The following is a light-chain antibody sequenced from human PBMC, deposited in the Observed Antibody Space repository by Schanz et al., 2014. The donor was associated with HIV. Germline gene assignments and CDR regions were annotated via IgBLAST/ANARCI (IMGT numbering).Light chain of an antibody. V-gene: IGLV1-44*01. CDR1: SSNIGTNT. CDR3: AAWDDSLKGVV. Sequence: QSVLTQPPSASGTPGQRVTISCSGSSSNIGTNTVNWYQHLPGTAPKLLMHTNNQRPSGVPDRFSGSKSGTSASLAISGLQSEDEADYYCAAWDDSLKGVVFGGGTKLTVL. J-gene: IGLJ2*01. CDR2: TNN.